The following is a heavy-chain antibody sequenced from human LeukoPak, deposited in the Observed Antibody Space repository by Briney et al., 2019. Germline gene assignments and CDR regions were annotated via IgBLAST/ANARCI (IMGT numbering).Heavy chain of an antibody. D-gene: IGHD6-13*01. CDR1: GGSISSYY. J-gene: IGHJ5*02. CDR2: IYYSGST. V-gene: IGHV4-59*01. Sequence: SETLSLTCTVSGGSISSYYWSWIRQPPGKGLEWNGYIYYSGSTNYNPSLKSRVTISVDTSKNQFSLKLSSVTAADTAVYYCARDSAGTRGYNWFDPWGQGTLVTVSS. CDR3: ARDSAGTRGYNWFDP.